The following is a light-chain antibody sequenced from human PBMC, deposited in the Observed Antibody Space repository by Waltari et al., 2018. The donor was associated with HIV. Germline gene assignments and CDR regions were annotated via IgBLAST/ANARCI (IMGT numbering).Light chain of an antibody. CDR1: ALPKKY. CDR3: YSTDSSGNYRM. CDR2: EDS. V-gene: IGLV3-10*01. Sequence: SYELTQPPSVSVSPGQTARITCSGDALPKKYAYWYQQKSGQAPVLVIYEDSKRPSGIPEGCSGSTSGTMATLIISGAQVEDEADYYCYSTDSSGNYRMFGGGTKLTVL. J-gene: IGLJ3*02.